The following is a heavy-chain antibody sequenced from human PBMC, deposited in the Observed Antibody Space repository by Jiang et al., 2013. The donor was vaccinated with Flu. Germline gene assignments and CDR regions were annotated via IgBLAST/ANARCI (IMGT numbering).Heavy chain of an antibody. D-gene: IGHD1-26*01. CDR1: GYSISSGYY. Sequence: ETLSLTCAVSGYSISSGYYWGWIRQPPGKGLEWIGSIYHSGSTYYNPSLKSRVTISVDTSKNQFSLKLSSVTAADTAVYYCARGVGATPSGYWGQGTLVTVSS. V-gene: IGHV4-38-2*01. CDR3: ARGVGATPSGY. CDR2: IYHSGST. J-gene: IGHJ4*02.